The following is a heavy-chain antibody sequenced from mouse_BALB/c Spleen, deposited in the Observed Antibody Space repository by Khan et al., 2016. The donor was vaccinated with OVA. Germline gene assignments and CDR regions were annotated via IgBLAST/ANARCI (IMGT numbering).Heavy chain of an antibody. V-gene: IGHV5-6*01. CDR1: GFTFSSYS. Sequence: EVELVESGGDLVKPGGSLKLSCAASGFTFSSYSMSWVRQTPDKRLEWVASISSGGDYTYYPDSVKGRFTISRDNAKNTLYLQMSDLKSEDTAIYYCKGHLTGSFAYWGQGTLVTVSA. D-gene: IGHD4-1*01. J-gene: IGHJ3*01. CDR3: KGHLTGSFAY. CDR2: ISSGGDYT.